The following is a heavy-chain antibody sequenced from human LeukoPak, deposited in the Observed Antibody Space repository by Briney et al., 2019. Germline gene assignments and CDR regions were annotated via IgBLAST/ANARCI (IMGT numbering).Heavy chain of an antibody. CDR2: ISSSSSTI. D-gene: IGHD5-18*01. CDR1: GFTFSTYS. Sequence: GGSLRLSCTASGFTFSTYSMTWVRQAPGKGLEWVSYISSSSSTIYYADSVKGRFTMSRDNAKNSLYLQMNSLRAEDTAVYYCAKDQSSSGYGFNYFNLWGQGTLVTVSS. V-gene: IGHV3-48*04. J-gene: IGHJ4*02. CDR3: AKDQSSSGYGFNYFNL.